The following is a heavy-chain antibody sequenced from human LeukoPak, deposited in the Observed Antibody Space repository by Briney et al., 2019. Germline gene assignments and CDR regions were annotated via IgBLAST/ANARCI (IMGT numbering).Heavy chain of an antibody. CDR1: GFTFSDFA. Sequence: PGGSLRLSCAASGFTFSDFAMSWVRQAPGKGLEWVSSITGSGDRTYYTDSVKGRFTISRDNSKNTLYLQMNSLRAEDTAVYYCARDILRRTYYDYVWGRTYYYYGMDVWGQGTTVTVSS. CDR3: ARDILRRTYYDYVWGRTYYYYGMDV. J-gene: IGHJ6*02. D-gene: IGHD3-16*01. V-gene: IGHV3-23*01. CDR2: ITGSGDRT.